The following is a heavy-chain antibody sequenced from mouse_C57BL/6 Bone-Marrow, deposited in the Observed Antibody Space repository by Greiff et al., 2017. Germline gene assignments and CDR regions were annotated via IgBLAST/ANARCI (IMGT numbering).Heavy chain of an antibody. J-gene: IGHJ1*03. Sequence: QVQLKQPGAELVKPGASVKLSCTASGYTFTSYWMQWVKQRPGQGLEWIGEIDPSDGYTNYNQKFKGKATLTVDTSSSTAYMQLSSLTSEDSAVYYCASEDYGSTFDVWGTGTTVTVSS. CDR2: IDPSDGYT. V-gene: IGHV1-50*01. CDR1: GYTFTSYW. CDR3: ASEDYGSTFDV. D-gene: IGHD1-1*01.